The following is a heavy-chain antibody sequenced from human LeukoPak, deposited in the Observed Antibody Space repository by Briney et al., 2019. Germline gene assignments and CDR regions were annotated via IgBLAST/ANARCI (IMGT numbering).Heavy chain of an antibody. CDR2: INHRGIT. Sequence: PSETLSLTCVVYGGSFSDYYWSWIRQPPGKGLEWIGEINHRGITNYNPSLTSQVTISVDTSKNQFSLNLTSLTAADTAVYYCARRSTSCLDYWGQGTLVTVSS. CDR3: ARRSTSCLDY. J-gene: IGHJ4*02. CDR1: GGSFSDYY. V-gene: IGHV4-34*01. D-gene: IGHD2-2*01.